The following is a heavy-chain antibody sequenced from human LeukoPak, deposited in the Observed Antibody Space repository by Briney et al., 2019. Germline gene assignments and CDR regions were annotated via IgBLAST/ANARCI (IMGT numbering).Heavy chain of an antibody. Sequence: SETLSLTCIVSGGSISSSIYYWAWVRQPPGKGLEWIGTVFYNGDTQYSPSLRSPVTISIDTSTNQFSLKLSSVTAADTAVYYCARGRLWVGELCLGDWGQRTLVTVSS. D-gene: IGHD3-10*01. CDR3: ARGRLWVGELCLGD. CDR1: GGSISSSIYY. V-gene: IGHV4-39*07. CDR2: VFYNGDT. J-gene: IGHJ4*02.